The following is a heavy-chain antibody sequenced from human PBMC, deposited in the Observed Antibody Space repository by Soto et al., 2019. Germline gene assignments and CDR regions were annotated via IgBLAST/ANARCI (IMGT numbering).Heavy chain of an antibody. V-gene: IGHV3-23*01. CDR1: GFTFSSYA. D-gene: IGHD4-4*01. J-gene: IGHJ4*02. Sequence: PGGSLRLSCAASGFTFSSYAMSWVRQAPGKGLEWVSAISGSGGSTYYADSVKGRITISRDNSKNTQYLQMNSLRAEDMAVYYCAKPYSNSFTDYWGQGTLVTVSS. CDR2: ISGSGGST. CDR3: AKPYSNSFTDY.